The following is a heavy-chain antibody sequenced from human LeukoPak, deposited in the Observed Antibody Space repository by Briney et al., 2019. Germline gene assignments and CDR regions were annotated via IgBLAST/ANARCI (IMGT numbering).Heavy chain of an antibody. D-gene: IGHD3-16*02. J-gene: IGHJ4*02. V-gene: IGHV3-7*01. Sequence: PGGSLRLSCAASGFTFSSYGMHWVRQAPGKGLEWVANIKQDGSEKYYVDSVKGRFTISRDNAKNSLYLQMNSLRAEDTAVYYCARGDYVWGSYRRFDYWGQGTLVTVSS. CDR2: IKQDGSEK. CDR3: ARGDYVWGSYRRFDY. CDR1: GFTFSSYG.